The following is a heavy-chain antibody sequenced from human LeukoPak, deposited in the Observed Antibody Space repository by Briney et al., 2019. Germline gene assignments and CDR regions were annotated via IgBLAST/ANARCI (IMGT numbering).Heavy chain of an antibody. V-gene: IGHV4-39*07. D-gene: IGHD3-10*01. CDR1: GGSISSSSYY. J-gene: IGHJ4*02. CDR3: ARDGESRGFDY. Sequence: PSETLSLTCTVSGGSISSSSYYWGWIRQPPGKGLEWIGSIHYSGSTYYNPSLKSRVTISVDTSKNQFSLKLSSVTAADTAVYYCARDGESRGFDYWGQGTLVTVSS. CDR2: IHYSGST.